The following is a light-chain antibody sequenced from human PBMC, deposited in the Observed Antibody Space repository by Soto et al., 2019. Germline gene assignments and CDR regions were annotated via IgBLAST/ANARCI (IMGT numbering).Light chain of an antibody. CDR1: QSVGSF. Sequence: EIVLTQSPATLSLSPGESATLSCRASQSVGSFLGWYQQKPGQAPRLLIYDASNRATGIPARFSGSGSGTDFTLTITSLEPDDFAVYDCEQRYYGYTCGQGTKVEIK. J-gene: IGKJ2*01. CDR3: EQRYYGYT. V-gene: IGKV3-11*01. CDR2: DAS.